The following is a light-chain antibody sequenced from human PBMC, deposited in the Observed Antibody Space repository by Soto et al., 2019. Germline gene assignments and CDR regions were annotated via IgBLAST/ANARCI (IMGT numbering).Light chain of an antibody. CDR3: QQYNSYSKM. CDR1: QSISSW. CDR2: KAS. J-gene: IGKJ1*01. V-gene: IGKV1-5*03. Sequence: DIQMTQSPSSLSASVGDTVTITCRASQSISSWLAWYQQKPGKAPKLLIYKASSLDSGVPSRFSGSGSGTEFTLTISSLQPDDFATYYCQQYNSYSKMFGQGTKVDIK.